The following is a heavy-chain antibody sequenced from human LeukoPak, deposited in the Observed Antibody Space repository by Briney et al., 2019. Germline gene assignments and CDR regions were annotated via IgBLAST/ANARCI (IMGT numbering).Heavy chain of an antibody. CDR3: ARQRVVRGVITKTNYYYYYMDV. Sequence: GGSLRLSCAASGFTFSSYGMHWVRQAPGKGLEWVAFIRYDGSNKYYADSVKGRFTISRDNSKNTLYLQMNSLRAEDTAVYYCARQRVVRGVITKTNYYYYYMDVWGKGTTVTVSS. CDR1: GFTFSSYG. J-gene: IGHJ6*03. CDR2: IRYDGSNK. V-gene: IGHV3-30*02. D-gene: IGHD3-10*01.